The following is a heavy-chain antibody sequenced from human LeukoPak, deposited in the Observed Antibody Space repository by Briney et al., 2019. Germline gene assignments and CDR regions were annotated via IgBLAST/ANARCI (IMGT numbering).Heavy chain of an antibody. D-gene: IGHD3-3*01. J-gene: IGHJ4*02. CDR2: IIPIFGTA. V-gene: IGHV1-69*13. CDR3: ARERFWSGYCFFDY. Sequence: ASVKVSCKASGGTFSSYAISWVRQAPGQGLEWMGGIIPIFGTANYAQKFQGRVTITADESTSTAYMELSSLRSEDTAVYYCARERFWSGYCFFDYWGQGTLDTVSS. CDR1: GGTFSSYA.